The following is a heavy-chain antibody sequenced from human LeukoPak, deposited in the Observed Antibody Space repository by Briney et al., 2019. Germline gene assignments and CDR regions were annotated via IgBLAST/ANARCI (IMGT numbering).Heavy chain of an antibody. J-gene: IGHJ4*02. CDR2: VRYDGSNI. CDR3: AKTSIAARPLFDY. CDR1: GFTFSSYG. Sequence: PGGSLRLSCAASGFTFSSYGMHWVRRAPGKGLEWVAFVRYDGSNIYYADSVKGRFTISRDNSKTTLYLQMNSLRVEDTAVYYCAKTSIAARPLFDYWGQGTLVTVSS. D-gene: IGHD6-6*01. V-gene: IGHV3-30*02.